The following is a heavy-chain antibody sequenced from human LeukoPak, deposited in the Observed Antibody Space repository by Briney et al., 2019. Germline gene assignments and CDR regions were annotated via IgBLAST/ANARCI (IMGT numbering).Heavy chain of an antibody. Sequence: AGGSLRLSCAASGFTFDDYAMHWVRHAPGKGLEWVSGISWNSGSIGYADSVKGRFTISRDNAKNSLYLQMNSLRAEDTAVYYCARAAGKYDYWGQGTLVTVSS. CDR1: GFTFDDYA. CDR2: ISWNSGSI. D-gene: IGHD6-13*01. J-gene: IGHJ4*02. V-gene: IGHV3-9*01. CDR3: ARAAGKYDY.